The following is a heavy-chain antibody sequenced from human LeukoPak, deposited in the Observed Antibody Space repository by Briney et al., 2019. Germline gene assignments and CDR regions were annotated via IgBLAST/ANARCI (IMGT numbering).Heavy chain of an antibody. V-gene: IGHV4-34*01. CDR3: ARGGGIAEAGTIKYYFDY. CDR1: GGSISSYY. D-gene: IGHD6-13*01. J-gene: IGHJ4*02. Sequence: SETLSLTCTVSGGSISSYYWSWIRQPPGKGLEWIGEINHSGSTNYNPSLKSRVTISVDTSKNQFSLKLSSVTAADTAVYYCARGGGIAEAGTIKYYFDYWGQGTLVTVSS. CDR2: INHSGST.